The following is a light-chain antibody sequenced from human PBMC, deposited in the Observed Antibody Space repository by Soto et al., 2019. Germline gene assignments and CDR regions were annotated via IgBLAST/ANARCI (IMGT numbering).Light chain of an antibody. Sequence: EIVLTQSPATLSVSAGERSTLSFRASQSVSSYLAWYQQKPGQAPRLLIYDASNRATGIPARFSGSGSGTDFTLTISSLEPEDFAVYYCQQRSNWPPSFGQGTRLEIK. CDR2: DAS. CDR3: QQRSNWPPS. J-gene: IGKJ5*01. V-gene: IGKV3-11*01. CDR1: QSVSSY.